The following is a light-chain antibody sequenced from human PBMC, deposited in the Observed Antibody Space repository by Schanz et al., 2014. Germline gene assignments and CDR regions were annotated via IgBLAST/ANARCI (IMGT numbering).Light chain of an antibody. CDR1: SNDVGGYNF. CDR3: SSYRSSSTLEV. Sequence: QSALTQPPSASGSPGQSVTISCTGTSNDVGGYNFVSWYQQHPGKAPKLITYEVSKRPSGVPDRFSGSKSGNTASLTISGLQVEDEADYYCSSYRSSSTLEVFGTGTKLTVL. CDR2: EVS. V-gene: IGLV2-8*01. J-gene: IGLJ1*01.